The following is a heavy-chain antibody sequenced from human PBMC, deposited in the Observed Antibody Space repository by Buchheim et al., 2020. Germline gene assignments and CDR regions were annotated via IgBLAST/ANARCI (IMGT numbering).Heavy chain of an antibody. CDR2: IYSGGST. D-gene: IGHD4-17*01. Sequence: EVQLVESGGGLVQPGGSLRLSCAASGLTVSSNYMSWVRQAPGKGLEWVSVIYSGGSTYYADSGKGRFTISRDNSKNTLYLQMNSLRAEDTAVYYCARDRRISGYGDLYYYYGMDVWGQGTT. CDR1: GLTVSSNY. V-gene: IGHV3-66*01. J-gene: IGHJ6*02. CDR3: ARDRRISGYGDLYYYYGMDV.